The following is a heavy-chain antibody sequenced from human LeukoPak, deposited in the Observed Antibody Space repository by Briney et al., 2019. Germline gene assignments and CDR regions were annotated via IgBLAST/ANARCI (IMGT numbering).Heavy chain of an antibody. CDR1: GGSISSSSYY. D-gene: IGHD6-6*01. CDR2: IYTSGST. V-gene: IGHV4-39*07. Sequence: SETLSLTCTVSGGSISSSSYYWGWIRQPPGKGLEWIGRIYTSGSTNYNPSLKSRVTMSVDTSKNQFSLKLSSVTAADTAVYYCASSSSSQQYGMDVWGQGTTVTVSS. CDR3: ASSSSSQQYGMDV. J-gene: IGHJ6*02.